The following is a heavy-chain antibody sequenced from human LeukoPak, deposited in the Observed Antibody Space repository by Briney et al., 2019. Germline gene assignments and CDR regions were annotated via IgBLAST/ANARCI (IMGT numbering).Heavy chain of an antibody. V-gene: IGHV1-18*01. CDR1: GYTFRNYG. Sequence: GASVTVSFKTSGYTFRNYGITWVRQIPGQGLEWMGWISPYNGNTNYAQKLQGRVTITTDTSTSTAYMELRSLTSDDTAVYYCARGGVTSVVDVWGKGTTVTISS. J-gene: IGHJ6*04. D-gene: IGHD4-23*01. CDR2: ISPYNGNT. CDR3: ARGGVTSVVDV.